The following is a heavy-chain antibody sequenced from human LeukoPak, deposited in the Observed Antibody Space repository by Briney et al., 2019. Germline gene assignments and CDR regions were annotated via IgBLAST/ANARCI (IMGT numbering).Heavy chain of an antibody. Sequence: GGSLRLSCAASGFTFSSYAMHWVRQAPGKGLEWVAVISYDGSNKYYADSVKGRFTISRDNSKNTLYLQMNSLRAEDTAVYYCTRGPPDGSGNYYPGDFWGQGTLVTVSS. J-gene: IGHJ4*02. CDR1: GFTFSSYA. CDR3: TRGPPDGSGNYYPGDF. CDR2: ISYDGSNK. V-gene: IGHV3-30-3*01. D-gene: IGHD3-10*01.